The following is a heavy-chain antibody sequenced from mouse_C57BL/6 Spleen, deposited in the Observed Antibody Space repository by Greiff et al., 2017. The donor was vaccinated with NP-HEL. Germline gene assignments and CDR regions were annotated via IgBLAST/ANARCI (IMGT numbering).Heavy chain of an antibody. J-gene: IGHJ3*01. V-gene: IGHV1-69*01. CDR3: ARIAAQATGFAY. CDR1: GYTFTSYW. Sequence: QVQLQQPGAELVMPGASVKLSCKASGYTFTSYWMHWVKQRPGQGLEWIGEIDPSDSYTNYNQKFKGKSTLTVDKSSSTAYMQLSSLTSEDSAVYYCARIAAQATGFAYWGQGTLVTVSA. D-gene: IGHD3-2*02. CDR2: IDPSDSYT.